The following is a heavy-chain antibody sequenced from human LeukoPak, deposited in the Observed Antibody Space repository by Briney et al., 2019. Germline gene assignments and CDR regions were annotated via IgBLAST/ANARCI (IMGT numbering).Heavy chain of an antibody. J-gene: IGHJ6*04. Sequence: GSSVKVSCKASGGIFNSYAINWVRQAPGQGLEWMGRIIPILAIVNYAQIFQGRVTITADKSTSSIYMELSSLRSKDTAVYYCASEWFGETEHYYGMDVXXXGXXXXVSS. CDR3: ASEWFGETEHYYGMDV. CDR2: IIPILAIV. D-gene: IGHD3-10*01. CDR1: GGIFNSYA. V-gene: IGHV1-69*04.